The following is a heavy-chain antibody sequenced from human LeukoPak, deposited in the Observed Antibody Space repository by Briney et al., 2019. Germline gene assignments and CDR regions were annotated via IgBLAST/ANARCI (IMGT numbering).Heavy chain of an antibody. Sequence: GGSLRLSCAASGFTFSSYAMSWVRQAPGKGLEWVSAFSGSGGSTYYADSVKGRFTISRDNSKNTLYLQMNSLRAEDTAVYYCATSQLWFPNDYWGQGTLVTVSS. J-gene: IGHJ4*02. D-gene: IGHD5-18*01. CDR3: ATSQLWFPNDY. V-gene: IGHV3-23*01. CDR2: FSGSGGST. CDR1: GFTFSSYA.